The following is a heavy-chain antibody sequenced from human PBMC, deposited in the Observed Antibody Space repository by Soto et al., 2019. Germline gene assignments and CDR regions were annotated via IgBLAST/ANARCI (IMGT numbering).Heavy chain of an antibody. Sequence: SETLSLTCTVSGVSFSNYYWSWIRQPPGKGLEWIGYIFYSGRTGYSPSLKSRLTLSRDASKNQLSLKLTSVTAADTAVYYCDGYMTSSMYYQYGLNVWGPGTTVTVSS. D-gene: IGHD6-25*01. CDR3: DGYMTSSMYYQYGLNV. CDR2: IFYSGRT. CDR1: GVSFSNYY. J-gene: IGHJ6*02. V-gene: IGHV4-59*03.